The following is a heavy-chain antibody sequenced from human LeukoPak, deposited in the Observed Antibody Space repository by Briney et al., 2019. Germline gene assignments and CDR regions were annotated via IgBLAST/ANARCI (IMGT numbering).Heavy chain of an antibody. Sequence: PSETLSLTCTVSDYSITSGYYWGWIRQPPGKGLEWIGNIYHGESTYYNPSLKSRVTISVDTSKNQFSLKLSSVTAADTALYYCARGARITIFGVGIFFDYWGQGTLVTVSS. CDR2: IYHGEST. J-gene: IGHJ4*02. CDR3: ARGARITIFGVGIFFDY. D-gene: IGHD3-3*01. V-gene: IGHV4-38-2*02. CDR1: DYSITSGYY.